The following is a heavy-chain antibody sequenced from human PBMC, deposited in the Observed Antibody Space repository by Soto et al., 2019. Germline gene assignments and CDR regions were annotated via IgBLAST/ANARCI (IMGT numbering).Heavy chain of an antibody. Sequence: SETLSLTCTVSGGSISSYYWSWIRQPAGKGLEWIGRIYTSGSTNYNPSLKSRVTTSVDTSKDQFSLKLSSVTAADTAVYYCARDLREGAARLYYYYYGMDVWGQGTTVTVSS. J-gene: IGHJ6*02. D-gene: IGHD6-6*01. V-gene: IGHV4-4*07. CDR2: IYTSGST. CDR3: ARDLREGAARLYYYYYGMDV. CDR1: GGSISSYY.